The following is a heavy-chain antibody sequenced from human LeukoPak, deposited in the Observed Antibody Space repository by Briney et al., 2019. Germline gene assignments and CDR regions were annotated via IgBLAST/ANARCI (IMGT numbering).Heavy chain of an antibody. D-gene: IGHD4-17*01. V-gene: IGHV3-9*01. CDR3: AKGLYYGDYENWFDP. J-gene: IGHJ5*02. Sequence: GGSLRLSCAASGFTFDDYAMHWVRQAPGKGLEWVSGISWNSGSIGYADSVKGRFTISRDNAKNSLYLQMNSLRAEDTALYYCAKGLYYGDYENWFDPWGQGTLVTVSS. CDR1: GFTFDDYA. CDR2: ISWNSGSI.